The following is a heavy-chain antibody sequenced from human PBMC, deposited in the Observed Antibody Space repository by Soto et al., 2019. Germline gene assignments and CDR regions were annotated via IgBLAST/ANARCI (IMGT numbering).Heavy chain of an antibody. CDR3: ARVEMSTIYYGMDV. Sequence: QVQLVQSGAEVKKPGASVKVSCKASGYTFTSYYMHWVRQAPGQGLEWMGIINPSGGSTSYAQKYQGRGSTTRDTSTSTVYMGLSSVGSGDTAVYYCARVEMSTIYYGMDVWGQGTTVTVSS. V-gene: IGHV1-46*01. J-gene: IGHJ6*02. CDR1: GYTFTSYY. D-gene: IGHD1-1*01. CDR2: INPSGGST.